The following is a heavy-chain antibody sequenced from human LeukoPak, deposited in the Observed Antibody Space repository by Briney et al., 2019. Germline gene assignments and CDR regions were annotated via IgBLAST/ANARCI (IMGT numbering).Heavy chain of an antibody. Sequence: GGSLRLSCAASGFTFSSYGMHWVRQAPGKGLEWVAVIWYDGSNKYCADSVKGRFTISRDNSKNTLYLQMNSLRAEDTAVYYCARAPASSSSWFYYYYGMDVWGKGTTVTVSS. V-gene: IGHV3-33*01. J-gene: IGHJ6*04. CDR2: IWYDGSNK. CDR3: ARAPASSSSWFYYYYGMDV. D-gene: IGHD6-13*01. CDR1: GFTFSSYG.